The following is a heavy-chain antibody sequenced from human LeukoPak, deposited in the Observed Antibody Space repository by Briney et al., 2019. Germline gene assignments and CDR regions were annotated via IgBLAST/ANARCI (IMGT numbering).Heavy chain of an antibody. J-gene: IGHJ4*02. CDR1: GFAFSSYW. Sequence: GGSLRLSCAASGFAFSSYWMHWVRQAPGKGLVWVSRIVADGRTTTYADSVKGRFTISRDNAKNTLYLQMNSLRAEDTAVYYCAREEGYFDYWGQGTLVTVSS. CDR3: AREEGYFDY. CDR2: IVADGRTT. V-gene: IGHV3-74*01.